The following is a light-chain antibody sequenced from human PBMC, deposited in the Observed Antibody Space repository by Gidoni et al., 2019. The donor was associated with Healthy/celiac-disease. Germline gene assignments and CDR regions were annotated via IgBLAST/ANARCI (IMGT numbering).Light chain of an antibody. Sequence: DIQMTQSPSSLSASVGDRVTITCQASQDISNYLNWYQQKPGKAPKLLIYDTSNLETGVPSRFSGSGSGTDFSFTISSLQREFIATYYGRRYDNLIFTFGPGTKVEIK. CDR2: DTS. CDR3: RRYDNLIFT. CDR1: QDISNY. J-gene: IGKJ3*01. V-gene: IGKV1-33*01.